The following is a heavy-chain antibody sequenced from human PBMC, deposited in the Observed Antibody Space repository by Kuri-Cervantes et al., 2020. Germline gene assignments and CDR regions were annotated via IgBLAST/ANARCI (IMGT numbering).Heavy chain of an antibody. CDR1: GGTFNTYD. J-gene: IGHJ4*02. CDR3: ARGSGPFYDSGGYPQYYFDF. Sequence: SVKVSCKASGGTFNTYDISWVRQAPGQGLEWMGGITPIFGTANYAQKFQGRVTITTDESTTTAYMELSSLRSDDTAIYYCARGSGPFYDSGGYPQYYFDFWGQGTLVTVSS. CDR2: ITPIFGTA. V-gene: IGHV1-69*05. D-gene: IGHD3-22*01.